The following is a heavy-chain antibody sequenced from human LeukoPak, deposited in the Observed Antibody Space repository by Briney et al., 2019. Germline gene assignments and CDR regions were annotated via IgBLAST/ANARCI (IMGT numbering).Heavy chain of an antibody. CDR2: INPNSGGT. D-gene: IGHD2-2*01. J-gene: IGHJ5*02. Sequence: GASVKVSCKASGYTFTSYYMHWVRQAPGQGLEWMGWINPNSGGTNYAQKFQGGVTMTRDTSISTAYMELSRLRSDDTAAYYCARESCSSTSCYNNWFDPWGQGTLVTVSS. V-gene: IGHV1-2*02. CDR3: ARESCSSTSCYNNWFDP. CDR1: GYTFTSYY.